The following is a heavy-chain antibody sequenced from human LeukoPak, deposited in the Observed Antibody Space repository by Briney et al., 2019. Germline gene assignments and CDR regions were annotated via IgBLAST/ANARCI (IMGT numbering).Heavy chain of an antibody. CDR2: INPGGDNT. V-gene: IGHV1-46*01. Sequence: ASVKVSCKASGYTFTKSHIHWVRQAPGQRLEWMGLINPGGDNTDYAQNFQGRLTMTSDTSARTVYMELSSLRSEDTAVYYCARIRDGYNDAYDIWGQGTVVTVPS. CDR3: ARIRDGYNDAYDI. J-gene: IGHJ3*02. CDR1: GYTFTKSH. D-gene: IGHD5-24*01.